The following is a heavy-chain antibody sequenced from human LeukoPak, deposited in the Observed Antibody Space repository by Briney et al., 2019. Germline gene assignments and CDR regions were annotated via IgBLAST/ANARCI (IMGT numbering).Heavy chain of an antibody. CDR1: GFTFRSYW. D-gene: IGHD2-15*01. Sequence: GGSLRLSCATSGFTFRSYWMSWVRQAPGKGLEWVANIKQDGSEKYCVDSVKGRFTISRDNAKNSLYLQMNSLRAEDTAVYYCARDRGSYCSGGSCHFFDYWGQGTLVTVSS. J-gene: IGHJ4*02. CDR2: IKQDGSEK. CDR3: ARDRGSYCSGGSCHFFDY. V-gene: IGHV3-7*01.